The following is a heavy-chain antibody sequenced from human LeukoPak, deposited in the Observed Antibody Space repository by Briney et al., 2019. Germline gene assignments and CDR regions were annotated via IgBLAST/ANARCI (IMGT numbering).Heavy chain of an antibody. CDR1: GFTFSGSA. CDR2: IYKEKNYYATAS. V-gene: IGHV3-73*01. J-gene: IGHJ5*02. D-gene: IGHD1-26*01. Sequence: PGGSLKLSCAASGFTFSGSAIHWVRQAVGKGREWIGHIYKEKNYYATASAYAVSVEGRFTVSRDDSNNMAFLQMSGLKPEDTALYFCTRDSGTYNWLDPWGQGTLVTVSS. CDR3: TRDSGTYNWLDP.